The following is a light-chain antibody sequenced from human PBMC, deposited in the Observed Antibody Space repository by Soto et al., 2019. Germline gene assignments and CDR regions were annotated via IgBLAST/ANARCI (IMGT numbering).Light chain of an antibody. CDR3: QRYNSCPYT. CDR2: KAS. Sequence: DIQMTQSPSTLSASVGDRVTITCRASQSISSWLAWYQQKPGKAPKLLIYKASTLESGVPSRFSGSGSGTEFTLAINSLQPDDFATYYCQRYNSCPYTFGQGTKLEIK. CDR1: QSISSW. J-gene: IGKJ2*01. V-gene: IGKV1-5*03.